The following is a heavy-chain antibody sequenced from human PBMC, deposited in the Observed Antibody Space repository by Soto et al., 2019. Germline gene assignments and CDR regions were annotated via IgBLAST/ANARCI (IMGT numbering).Heavy chain of an antibody. CDR3: AISQDRGGRTTFIY. CDR1: GFTFDDNA. Sequence: GGSLRLSCAVSGFTFDDNAMHWVRQAPEKGLEWVSGINWKSDIGYADSVKGRFTISRDNAENPLYLQMNSPRAEDTALYYCAISQDRGGRTTFIYWGQGTQVTVSS. V-gene: IGHV3-9*01. CDR2: INWKSDI. J-gene: IGHJ4*02. D-gene: IGHD3-16*01.